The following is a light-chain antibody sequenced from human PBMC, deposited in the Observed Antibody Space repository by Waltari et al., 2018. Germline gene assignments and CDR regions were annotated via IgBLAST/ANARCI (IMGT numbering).Light chain of an antibody. CDR2: GAS. CDR1: QSVSTY. J-gene: IGKJ1*01. Sequence: EIVLTQSPATLSLSPGERATLSCRASQSVSTYLAWYQQKPGQVPRLLIYGASHRATGIPARFSGSGSGTDFTLTISSLEPEDFAVYYCQQRISWLGWTFGQGTKVEIK. V-gene: IGKV3-11*01. CDR3: QQRISWLGWT.